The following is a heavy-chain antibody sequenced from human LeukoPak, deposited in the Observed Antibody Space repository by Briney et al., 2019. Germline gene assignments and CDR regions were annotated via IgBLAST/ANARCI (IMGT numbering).Heavy chain of an antibody. J-gene: IGHJ4*02. CDR1: GYTFTSYD. CDR2: ISPYNGNT. CDR3: ARDRGLGELLFMDY. Sequence: ASVKVSCKASGYTFTSYDINWVRQAPGQGLEWMGWISPYNGNTNYAQKLQGRATMTTDTSTSTAYMELRRLRSDDTAVYYCARDRGLGELLFMDYWGQGTLVTVSS. D-gene: IGHD3-16*02. V-gene: IGHV1-18*01.